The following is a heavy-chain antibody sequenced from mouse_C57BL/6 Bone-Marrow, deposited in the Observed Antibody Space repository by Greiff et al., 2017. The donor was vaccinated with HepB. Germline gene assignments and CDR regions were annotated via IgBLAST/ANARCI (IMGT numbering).Heavy chain of an antibody. CDR2: ISSGSSTI. CDR1: GFTFSDYG. CDR3: ARSPDY. V-gene: IGHV5-17*01. J-gene: IGHJ2*01. Sequence: EVKLEESGGGLVKPGGSLKLSCAASGFTFSDYGMHWVRQAPEKGLEWVAYISSGSSTIYYADTVKGRFTITRDNAKNTLFLHMTSLRSEGTAMYYCARSPDYWGQGTTLTVSS.